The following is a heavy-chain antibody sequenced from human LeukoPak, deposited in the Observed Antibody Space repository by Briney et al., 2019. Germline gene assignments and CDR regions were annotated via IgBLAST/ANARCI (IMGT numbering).Heavy chain of an antibody. Sequence: GGSLRLSCAVSGFNVTTTHMTWVRQAPGKGLEWVSFIYSGGGTDYAESVKGRFTISRDNSKNALYLQMNGLRVEDTAMFYCARPPYNWGQGTLVTVSS. CDR1: GFNVTTTH. J-gene: IGHJ4*02. V-gene: IGHV3-53*01. CDR2: IYSGGGT. CDR3: ARPPYN. D-gene: IGHD1-14*01.